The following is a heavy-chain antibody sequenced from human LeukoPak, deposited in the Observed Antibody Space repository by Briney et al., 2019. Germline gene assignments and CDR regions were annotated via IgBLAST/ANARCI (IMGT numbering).Heavy chain of an antibody. CDR3: ARDPPHSYLKGAFDI. CDR2: IYYSGST. V-gene: IGHV4-59*01. Sequence: PSETLSLTCTVSGGSISSYYRSWIRQPPGKGLEWIGYIYYSGSTNYNPSLKSRVTISVDTSKNQFSLKLSSVSAADTAVYYCARDPPHSYLKGAFDIWGQGTMVTVSS. J-gene: IGHJ3*02. CDR1: GGSISSYY. D-gene: IGHD2-2*01.